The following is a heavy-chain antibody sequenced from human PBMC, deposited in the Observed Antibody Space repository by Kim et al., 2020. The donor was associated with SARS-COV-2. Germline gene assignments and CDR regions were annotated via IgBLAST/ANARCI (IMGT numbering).Heavy chain of an antibody. Sequence: ASVKVSCKASGYTFTGYYMHWVRQAPGQGLEWMGRINPNSGGTNYAQKFQGRVTMTRDTSISTAYMELSRLRSDDTAVYYCARESIGVAVAAFDPWGQGTLVTVSS. J-gene: IGHJ5*02. V-gene: IGHV1-2*06. CDR3: ARESIGVAVAAFDP. CDR2: INPNSGGT. CDR1: GYTFTGYY. D-gene: IGHD6-19*01.